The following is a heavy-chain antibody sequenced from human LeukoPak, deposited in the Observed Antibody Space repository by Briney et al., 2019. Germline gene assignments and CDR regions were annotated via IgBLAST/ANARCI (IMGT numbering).Heavy chain of an antibody. CDR1: GFTFTIFG. D-gene: IGHD3-3*01. J-gene: IGHJ3*02. V-gene: IGHV3-48*01. Sequence: GGSLRLSCAASGFTFTIFGLNWVRQAPGKGPEWVSYIDARSGITYYADSVQGRFTLSRDNARESVFLQMDSLRVDDTAVYYCARTYDFGRGPPGDAFDNWGPGTWVIVSA. CDR2: IDARSGIT. CDR3: ARTYDFGRGPPGDAFDN.